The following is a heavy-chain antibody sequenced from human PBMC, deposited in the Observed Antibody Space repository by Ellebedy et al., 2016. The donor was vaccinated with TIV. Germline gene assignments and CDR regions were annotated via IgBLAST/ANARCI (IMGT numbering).Heavy chain of an antibody. CDR3: ATQLWNTEF. Sequence: PGGSLRLSCEASESTFSSYGMSWVRQAPGKGLEWVSSISTTDGTHYADSVKGRFTIFRDNPKNTLYLQMNSLRVEDTAVYYCATQLWNTEFWGQGTLVIVSS. D-gene: IGHD5-24*01. CDR2: ISTTDGT. CDR1: ESTFSSYG. J-gene: IGHJ4*02. V-gene: IGHV3-23*01.